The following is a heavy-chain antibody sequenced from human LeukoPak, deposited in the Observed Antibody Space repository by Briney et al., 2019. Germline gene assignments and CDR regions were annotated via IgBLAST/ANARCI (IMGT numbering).Heavy chain of an antibody. D-gene: IGHD5-12*01. V-gene: IGHV3-53*01. CDR3: ARTSYSGYDR. CDR1: GFTVSSNY. J-gene: IGHJ4*02. CDR2: IYSGGTT. Sequence: GGSLRLSCAASGFTVSSNYMSWVRQAPGKGLEWVSVIYSGGTTYYADAVKGRFTISRDNSKNTLYLQMNSLRDEDTAVYYCARTSYSGYDRWGQGTLVTVSS.